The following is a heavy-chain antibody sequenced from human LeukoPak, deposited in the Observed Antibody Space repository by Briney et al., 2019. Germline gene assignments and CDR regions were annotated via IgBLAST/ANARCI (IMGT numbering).Heavy chain of an antibody. D-gene: IGHD1-26*01. Sequence: SQTLSLTCAISGDTVSSNSAAWDGIRQSPSRGLEWLGRTYYRSKWYNEYAVAVKSRITISTDTSKNQFSLQVNSVTPEDTAVYYCAWGVAATGLTDWGRGTLVTVSS. J-gene: IGHJ4*02. CDR1: GDTVSSNSAA. CDR3: AWGVAATGLTD. V-gene: IGHV6-1*01. CDR2: TYYRSKWYN.